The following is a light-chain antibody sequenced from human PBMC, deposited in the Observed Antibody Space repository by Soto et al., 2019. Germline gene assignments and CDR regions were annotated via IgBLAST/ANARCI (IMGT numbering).Light chain of an antibody. CDR3: QHYESYSLI. J-gene: IGKJ4*01. CDR2: DAS. CDR1: HSVNGW. V-gene: IGKV1-5*01. Sequence: DIQMTQSPSTLSASVGDRVTITCRASHSVNGWLAWYQQKPGKAPKVLIYDASSLKGGVPSRFSGSGSGTEFTLTISSLQPDDFATYYCQHYESYSLIFGGGTKVEIK.